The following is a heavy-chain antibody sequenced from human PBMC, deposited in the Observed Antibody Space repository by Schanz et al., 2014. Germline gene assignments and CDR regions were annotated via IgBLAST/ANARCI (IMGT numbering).Heavy chain of an antibody. CDR1: GLIFSNYV. CDR3: AKDAPYPFDL. J-gene: IGHJ2*01. CDR2: ISASGGTT. Sequence: EVQLLESGGGLVQPGGSLRLSCAASGLIFSNYVMSWVRQAPGKGLEWVSAISASGGTTYYADSVKGRFTISRDNAKNSVYLQMNSLRAEDTAIYYCAKDAPYPFDLWGRGTLITVSS. V-gene: IGHV3-23*01.